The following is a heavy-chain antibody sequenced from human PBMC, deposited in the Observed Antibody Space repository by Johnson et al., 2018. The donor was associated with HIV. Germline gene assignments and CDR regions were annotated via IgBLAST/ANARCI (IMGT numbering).Heavy chain of an antibody. Sequence: VQLVESGGGVVQPGRSLRLSCAASRFTFSSYWMHWVRQAPGKGLEWVSRINSDGSSTTYADSVKGRFTISRENAKNSLYLQMNSLRAGDTAVYYCARAGPSDAFDIWGQGTMVTVSS. J-gene: IGHJ3*02. CDR1: RFTFSSYW. CDR3: ARAGPSDAFDI. V-gene: IGHV3-74*02. CDR2: INSDGSST.